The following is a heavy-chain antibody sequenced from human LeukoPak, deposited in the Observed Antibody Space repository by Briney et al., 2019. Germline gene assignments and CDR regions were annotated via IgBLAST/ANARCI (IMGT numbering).Heavy chain of an antibody. J-gene: IGHJ4*02. D-gene: IGHD1-7*01. CDR1: VYTFTGYY. CDR2: INPNSGGT. CDR3: ARGRITGTTVYY. Sequence: ASVKVSCEASVYTFTGYYMHWVRQAPGQGLEWMGWINPNSGGTNYAQKFQGRVTMTRDTSISTAYMELSRLRSDDTAVYYCARGRITGTTVYYWGQGTLVTVSS. V-gene: IGHV1-2*02.